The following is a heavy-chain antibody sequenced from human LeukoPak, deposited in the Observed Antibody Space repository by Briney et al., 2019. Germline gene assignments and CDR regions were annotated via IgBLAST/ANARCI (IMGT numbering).Heavy chain of an antibody. V-gene: IGHV3-9*01. CDR3: AKDMVPVAVAAPAGYYYGMDV. D-gene: IGHD6-19*01. Sequence: PGRSLRLSCAASGFTFDDYAMHWVRQAPGKGLEWVSGISWNSGSIGYADSVKGRFTISRDNAKNSLYLQMNSLRAEDTALYYCAKDMVPVAVAAPAGYYYGMDVWGQGTTVTVSS. CDR2: ISWNSGSI. J-gene: IGHJ6*02. CDR1: GFTFDDYA.